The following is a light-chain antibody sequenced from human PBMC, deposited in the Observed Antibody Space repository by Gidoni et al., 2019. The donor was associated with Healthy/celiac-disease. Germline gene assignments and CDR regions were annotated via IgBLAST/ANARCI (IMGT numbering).Light chain of an antibody. Sequence: HSALPQPASVAGSPGQSITISCTGTSSDVGGYNYVSWYQQHPGKAPKLMIYEVSNRPSGVSNRFSGSKSGNTASLTISGLQAEDEADYYCSSYTSSSTLGVFGGGTKLTVL. J-gene: IGLJ3*02. V-gene: IGLV2-14*01. CDR3: SSYTSSSTLGV. CDR2: EVS. CDR1: SSDVGGYNY.